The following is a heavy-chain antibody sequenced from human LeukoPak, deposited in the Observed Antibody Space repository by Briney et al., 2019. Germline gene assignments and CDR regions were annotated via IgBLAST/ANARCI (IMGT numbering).Heavy chain of an antibody. D-gene: IGHD2-8*01. CDR2: ISAYNGNT. V-gene: IGHV1-18*01. J-gene: IGHJ4*02. CDR1: GYTFTSYG. CDR3: ARSEMVATPPDY. Sequence: GASVKVSCKASGYTFTSYGISWVRQAPGQGLEWMGWISAYNGNTDYAQKLKGRVTMTTDTSTSTAYMELRSLRSDDTAVYYCARSEMVATPPDYRGQGTLVTVSS.